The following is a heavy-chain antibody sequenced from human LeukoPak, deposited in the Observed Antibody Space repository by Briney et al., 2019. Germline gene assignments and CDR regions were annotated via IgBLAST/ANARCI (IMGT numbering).Heavy chain of an antibody. V-gene: IGHV1-2*06. CDR3: ASDPSSSDNFFDF. CDR2: INLNSGGT. J-gene: IGHJ4*02. Sequence: GASVKVSCKASGFTFSDYYIHWVRQAPGQELDYMGHINLNSGGTFYVQKFQGRVTMTRDTSISTAYMDLSRLTSDDTAVYFCASDPSSSDNFFDFWGQGTLVTVSS. D-gene: IGHD6-6*01. CDR1: GFTFSDYY.